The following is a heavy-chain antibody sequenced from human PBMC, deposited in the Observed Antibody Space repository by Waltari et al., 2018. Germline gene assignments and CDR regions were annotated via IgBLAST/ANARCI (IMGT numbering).Heavy chain of an antibody. CDR2: MKPNSGNT. V-gene: IGHV1-8*01. CDR1: GSTFTSYD. D-gene: IGHD1-26*01. Sequence: QVQLVQSGAEVKKPVASVTVSCTASGSTFTSYDINWVRQATGQGLECMGWMKPNSGNTGYAQKLQGRSTMNRNKSRSTDYMEMSSMRSEDTAVYYCARAWSAQDAFDIWGQGKMVTVSS. CDR3: ARAWSAQDAFDI. J-gene: IGHJ3*02.